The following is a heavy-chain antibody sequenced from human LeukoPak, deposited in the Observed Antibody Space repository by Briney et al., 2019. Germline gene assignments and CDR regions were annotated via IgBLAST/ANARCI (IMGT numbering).Heavy chain of an antibody. CDR1: GGSFSGYY. CDR2: INHSGST. J-gene: IGHJ5*02. V-gene: IGHV4-34*01. D-gene: IGHD6-19*01. CDR3: ARDKAGTVNCFDP. Sequence: PSETLSLTCAVYGGSFSGYYWSWIRQPPGKGLEWIGEINHSGSTNYNPSLKSRVTMSVDTSKNQFSLKLTSVTAADTAVYYCARDKAGTVNCFDPWGQGTLVTVSS.